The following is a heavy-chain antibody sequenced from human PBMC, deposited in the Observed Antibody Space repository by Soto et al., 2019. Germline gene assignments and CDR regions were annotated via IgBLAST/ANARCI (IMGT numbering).Heavy chain of an antibody. CDR1: VYTFISYG. CDR2: ISAYNGNT. J-gene: IGHJ5*02. Sequence: ASVKVSCKASVYTFISYGISWVRQAPGQGLEWMGWISAYNGNTNYAQKLQGRVTMTTDTSTSTAYMELRSLRSDDTAVYYCARVKTSGFHNWFDPWGQGTLVTVSS. V-gene: IGHV1-18*01. D-gene: IGHD3-22*01. CDR3: ARVKTSGFHNWFDP.